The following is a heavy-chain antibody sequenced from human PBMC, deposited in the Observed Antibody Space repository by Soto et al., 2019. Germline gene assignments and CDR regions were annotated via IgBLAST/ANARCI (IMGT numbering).Heavy chain of an antibody. CDR1: GVIFSNAW. Sequence: GGSLRLSCAASGVIFSNAWMNWVRQAPGKGLEWVGRIKSKTDGGTTDYAAPVKGRFTISRDDSKNTLYLQMNSLKTEDTAVYYCTTPSSGYSSSSNVWGQGTTVTVSS. D-gene: IGHD6-6*01. J-gene: IGHJ6*02. CDR3: TTPSSGYSSSSNV. V-gene: IGHV3-15*07. CDR2: IKSKTDGGTT.